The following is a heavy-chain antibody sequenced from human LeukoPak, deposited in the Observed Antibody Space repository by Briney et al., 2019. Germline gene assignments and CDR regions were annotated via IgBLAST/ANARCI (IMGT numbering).Heavy chain of an antibody. CDR1: GGSISSYY. CDR2: IYYSGST. J-gene: IGHJ4*02. V-gene: IGHV4-59*01. Sequence: PSETLSLTCTVPGGSISSYYWSWIRQPPGKGLEWIGYIYYSGSTNYNPSLKSRVTISVDTSKNQCSLKLSSVTAADTAVYYCARSMGPFDYWGQGTLVTVSS. D-gene: IGHD5-24*01. CDR3: ARSMGPFDY.